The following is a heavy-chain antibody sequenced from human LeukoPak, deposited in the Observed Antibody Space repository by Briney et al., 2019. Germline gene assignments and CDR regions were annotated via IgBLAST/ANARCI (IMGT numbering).Heavy chain of an antibody. Sequence: GGSLRLSCAASGFTFSSYSMNWVRQAPGKGLEWVSYISSSSSTIYYADSVKGRFTISRDNAKNSLYLQMNSLRAEDTAVYYCARDRGGPFPLPAGSDYWGQGTLVTVSS. CDR1: GFTFSSYS. D-gene: IGHD3-10*01. J-gene: IGHJ4*02. V-gene: IGHV3-48*04. CDR2: ISSSSSTI. CDR3: ARDRGGPFPLPAGSDY.